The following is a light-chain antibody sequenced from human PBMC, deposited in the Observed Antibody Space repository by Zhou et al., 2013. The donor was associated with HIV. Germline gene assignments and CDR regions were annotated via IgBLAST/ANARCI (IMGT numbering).Light chain of an antibody. Sequence: EIVLTQSPATLSLSPGERATLSCRASQSVSRYLGWYQQKPGQAPRLLIYDASNRAAGIPARFSGSGSGTDFTLTISSLESDDFAVYYCQQRSDRVTFGQGTRLEIK. CDR1: QSVSRY. CDR3: QQRSDRVT. J-gene: IGKJ5*01. CDR2: DAS. V-gene: IGKV3-11*01.